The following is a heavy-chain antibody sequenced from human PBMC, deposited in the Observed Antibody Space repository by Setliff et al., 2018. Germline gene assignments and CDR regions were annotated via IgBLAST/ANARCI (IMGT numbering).Heavy chain of an antibody. CDR3: ARGLEGEDYFYYMDV. Sequence: SETLSLTCIVSGGSIRSHNWSWIRQPPGKGLEWIASIFYSGSTYYNPSLKSRVTISVDTSKNHFSLKLMSVTAADTAVYYCARGLEGEDYFYYMDVWGKGNTVTVSS. V-gene: IGHV4-59*11. D-gene: IGHD2-21*01. CDR1: GGSIRSHN. J-gene: IGHJ6*03. CDR2: IFYSGST.